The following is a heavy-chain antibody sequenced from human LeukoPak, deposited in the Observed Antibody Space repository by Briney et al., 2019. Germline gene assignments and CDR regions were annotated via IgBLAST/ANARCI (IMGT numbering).Heavy chain of an antibody. CDR2: IDPSDSYT. D-gene: IGHD2-2*01. CDR3: AGTGYCSSTSCYSWFDP. CDR1: GYSFITYW. J-gene: IGHJ5*02. V-gene: IGHV5-10-1*01. Sequence: GESLMISCKGSGYSFITYWINWVRQMPGKGLESMGRIDPSDSYTNYSPSFQGHVTISADKSISTAYLQWSSLKASDTAMYYCAGTGYCSSTSCYSWFDPWGQGTLVTVSS.